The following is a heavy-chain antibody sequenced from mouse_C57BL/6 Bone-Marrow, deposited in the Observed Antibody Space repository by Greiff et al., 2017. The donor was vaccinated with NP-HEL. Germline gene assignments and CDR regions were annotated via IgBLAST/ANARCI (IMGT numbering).Heavy chain of an antibody. CDR2: ISSGGSYT. CDR3: ARPSITTVVPHYYAMDY. D-gene: IGHD1-1*01. V-gene: IGHV5-6*01. CDR1: GFTFSSYG. J-gene: IGHJ4*01. Sequence: EVQVVESGGDLVKPGGSLKLSCAASGFTFSSYGMSWVRQTPDKRLEWVATISSGGSYTYYPDSVKGRFTISRDNAKNTLYLQLSSLKSDDTAMYYCARPSITTVVPHYYAMDYWGQGTSVTVSS.